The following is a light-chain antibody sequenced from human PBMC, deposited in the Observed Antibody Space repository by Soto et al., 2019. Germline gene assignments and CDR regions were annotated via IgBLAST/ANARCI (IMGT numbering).Light chain of an antibody. V-gene: IGKV3-15*01. Sequence: EIVMTQSPATLSVSPGERATLSCRASQSVNSNLAWYQQKRGQAPRLLIYEAFSRATGIPARFSASGSGTEFTLTISSLQSEDFAVYYCEQYNNWPLTFGGGTNVEIK. CDR2: EAF. CDR3: EQYNNWPLT. CDR1: QSVNSN. J-gene: IGKJ4*01.